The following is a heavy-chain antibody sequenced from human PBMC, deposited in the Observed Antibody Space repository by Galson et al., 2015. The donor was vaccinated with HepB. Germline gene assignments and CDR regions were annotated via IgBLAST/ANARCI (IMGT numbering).Heavy chain of an antibody. J-gene: IGHJ5*02. V-gene: IGHV1-18*01. CDR3: ARGALVVVVDATQNNWFDP. D-gene: IGHD2-15*01. CDR2: ISPYNSDT. Sequence: SVKVSCKASGYTFSSYSITWVRQAPGQGLEWMGWISPYNSDTYYARKPQGRVTMTTDTFTSTAYMELRSLRSDDTAVYYCARGALVVVVDATQNNWFDPWGQGTLVTVSS. CDR1: GYTFSSYS.